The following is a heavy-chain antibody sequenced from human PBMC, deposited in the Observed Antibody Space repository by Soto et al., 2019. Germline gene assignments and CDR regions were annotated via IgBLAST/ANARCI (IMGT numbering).Heavy chain of an antibody. Sequence: GASVKVSCKASGYTFTSYYMHWVRQAPGQGLEWMGIINPSGGSTSYAQKFQGRVTMTRDTSTSTVYMELSSLRSEDTAVYYCATIAVAGHFDYWGQGTLVTVSS. D-gene: IGHD6-19*01. CDR3: ATIAVAGHFDY. CDR2: INPSGGST. J-gene: IGHJ4*02. V-gene: IGHV1-46*01. CDR1: GYTFTSYY.